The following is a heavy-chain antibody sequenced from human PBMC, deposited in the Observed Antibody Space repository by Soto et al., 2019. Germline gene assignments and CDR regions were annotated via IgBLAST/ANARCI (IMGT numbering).Heavy chain of an antibody. CDR3: ARKCYIGNFGLDV. CDR2: ISISKGKT. D-gene: IGHD2-15*01. J-gene: IGHJ6*02. CDR1: GYTFLNYD. Sequence: QVQLVQSGAEVKRPGASVKVSCKASGYTFLNYDVAWVRRAPGHGLEWMGGISISKGKTYYKESLQGRVTMTMDTGTTTAYMEVRSLRSDDTAVYYCARKCYIGNFGLDVWGQGTTVTVSS. V-gene: IGHV1-18*01.